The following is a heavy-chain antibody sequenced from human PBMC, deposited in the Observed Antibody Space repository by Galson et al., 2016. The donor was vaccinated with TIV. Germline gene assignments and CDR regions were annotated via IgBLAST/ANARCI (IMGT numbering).Heavy chain of an antibody. CDR2: IRYDGKSQ. J-gene: IGHJ3*01. D-gene: IGHD4-17*01. Sequence: SLRLSCAASGLTFNNYGMHWVRQTPGKGLDWVAFIRYDGKSQFYGDSVKGRFTVSKDRSTNTMYLQMSNVRPDDTALYYCAKLSGYNGDWDAFDVWGQGTMVIVSS. CDR1: GLTFNNYG. V-gene: IGHV3-30*02. CDR3: AKLSGYNGDWDAFDV.